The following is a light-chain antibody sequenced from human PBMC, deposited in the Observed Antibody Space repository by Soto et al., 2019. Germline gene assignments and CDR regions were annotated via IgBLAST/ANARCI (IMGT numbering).Light chain of an antibody. Sequence: EIVMTQSPATLSVSPGERATLSCRASQSVSSNLAWYQQKPGQAPRLLIYGASTRATGIPARFSGSVSGTEFTLTISSLQSEDFAVYYCLQYNNWLSTFGGGTKVEIK. CDR1: QSVSSN. CDR2: GAS. V-gene: IGKV3-15*01. J-gene: IGKJ4*01. CDR3: LQYNNWLST.